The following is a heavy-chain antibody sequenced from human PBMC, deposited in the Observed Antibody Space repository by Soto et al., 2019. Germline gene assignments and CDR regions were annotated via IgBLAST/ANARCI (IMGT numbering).Heavy chain of an antibody. CDR2: IIPIFGTA. CDR1: GGTFSSYA. D-gene: IGHD3-16*01. CDR3: ARGGTLTGGYFDY. J-gene: IGHJ4*02. Sequence: QVQLVQSGAEVKKPGSSVNVSCKASGGTFSSYAISWVRQAPGQGREWMGGIIPIFGTANYAQKFQGRVTITADESTSTAYMELSSLRSENTAVYYCARGGTLTGGYFDYWGQGTLVTVSS. V-gene: IGHV1-69*01.